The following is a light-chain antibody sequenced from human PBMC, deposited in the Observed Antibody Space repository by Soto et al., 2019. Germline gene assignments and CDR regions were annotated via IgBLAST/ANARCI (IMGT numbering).Light chain of an antibody. CDR2: EVT. J-gene: IGLJ3*02. CDR1: SSDVGGYNY. Sequence: QSALTQPPSASGSHGQSVTISCTGTSSDVGGYNYVSWYQQYPGRAPKLMIYEVTKRPSGVPDRFSGSKSGYTASLTVSGLQAEDEADYYCSSYAASNNFYFVFGGGTKVTVL. V-gene: IGLV2-8*01. CDR3: SSYAASNNFYFV.